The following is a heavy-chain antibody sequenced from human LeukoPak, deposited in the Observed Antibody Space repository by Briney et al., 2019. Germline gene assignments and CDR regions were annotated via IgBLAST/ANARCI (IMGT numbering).Heavy chain of an antibody. V-gene: IGHV4-39*07. CDR2: IYYSGST. Sequence: SETLSLTCTVSGVSISSSNSYWGWIRRPPGKGLEWIGSIYYSGSTYYNPSLKSRVTISVDTSKNQLSLKLSSVTAADTAVYYCAREGSRHYYDSSGNSRYFQHWGQGTLVTVSS. D-gene: IGHD3-22*01. CDR1: GVSISSSNSY. CDR3: AREGSRHYYDSSGNSRYFQH. J-gene: IGHJ1*01.